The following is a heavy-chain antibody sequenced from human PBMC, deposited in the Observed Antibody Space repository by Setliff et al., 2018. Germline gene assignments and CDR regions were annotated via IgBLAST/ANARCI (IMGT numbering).Heavy chain of an antibody. CDR3: ARKLWSSGWIDAFDI. Sequence: KPSETLSLTCTVSGGSISSSYYYWGWIRQPPGKGLEWIGTISYGGTTYSNPSLKSRVTISVDTSKNQFSLKLSSVTAADTAIYYCARKLWSSGWIDAFDIWGQGTMVTVSS. V-gene: IGHV4-39*07. D-gene: IGHD6-19*01. CDR2: ISYGGTT. J-gene: IGHJ3*02. CDR1: GGSISSSYYY.